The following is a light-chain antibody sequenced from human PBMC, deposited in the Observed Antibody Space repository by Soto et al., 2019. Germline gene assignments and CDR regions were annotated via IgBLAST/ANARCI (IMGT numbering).Light chain of an antibody. CDR1: QSVLYSSNNKNY. J-gene: IGKJ5*01. V-gene: IGKV4-1*01. Sequence: DIVMTQSPESLAVSLGERATINCKSSQSVLYSSNNKNYLAWYQQKPGQPPKLLIYWASTRESGVPDRFSGSGSGTDFTLTISSLQAEDVAVYHCQQYCSTPITFGQGTRLEIK. CDR3: QQYCSTPIT. CDR2: WAS.